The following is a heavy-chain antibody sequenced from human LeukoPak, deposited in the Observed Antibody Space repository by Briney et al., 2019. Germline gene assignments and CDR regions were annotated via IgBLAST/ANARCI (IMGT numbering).Heavy chain of an antibody. V-gene: IGHV3-7*01. CDR2: IKQDGSEE. Sequence: GGSLRLSCAASGFTFSSYWMSWVRQAPGKGLEWVANIKQDGSEENFVDSVKGRFTISRDNAKKSLYLQMNSLRAEDTAVYYCASTRRDGYNYWAYWGQGTLVTVSS. D-gene: IGHD5-24*01. J-gene: IGHJ4*02. CDR3: ASTRRDGYNYWAY. CDR1: GFTFSSYW.